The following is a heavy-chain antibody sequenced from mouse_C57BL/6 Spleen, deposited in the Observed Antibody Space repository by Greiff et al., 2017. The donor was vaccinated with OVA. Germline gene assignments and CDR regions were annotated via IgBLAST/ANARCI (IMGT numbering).Heavy chain of an antibody. CDR2: IYPRSGNT. D-gene: IGHD4-1*01. J-gene: IGHJ4*01. CDR3: ARDYWDEGAMDY. Sequence: QVQLQQSGAELARPGASVKLSCKASGYTFTSYGISWVKQRTGQGLEWIGEIYPRSGNTYYNEKFKGKATLTADKSSSTAYMELRSLTPEDSAVYFCARDYWDEGAMDYWGQGTSVTVSS. CDR1: GYTFTSYG. V-gene: IGHV1-81*01.